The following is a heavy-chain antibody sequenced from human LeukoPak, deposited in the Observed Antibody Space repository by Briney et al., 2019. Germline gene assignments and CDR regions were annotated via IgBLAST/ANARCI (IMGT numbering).Heavy chain of an antibody. J-gene: IGHJ4*02. CDR2: IYHSGST. CDR3: ARDDQARSSGWFDY. V-gene: IGHV4-38-2*02. CDR1: GYSISSGYY. Sequence: SQTLSLTCTVSGYSISSGYYWGWIRQPPGKGLEWIGSIYHSGSTYYNPSLKSRVTISVDTSKNQFSLKLSSVTAADTAVYYCARDDQARSSGWFDYWGQGTLVTVSS. D-gene: IGHD6-19*01.